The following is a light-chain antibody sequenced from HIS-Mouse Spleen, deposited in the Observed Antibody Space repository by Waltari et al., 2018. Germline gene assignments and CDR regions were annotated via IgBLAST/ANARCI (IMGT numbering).Light chain of an antibody. J-gene: IGLJ2*01. V-gene: IGLV2-14*01. CDR1: CRDVGCYNY. CDR2: EVS. CDR3: SSYTSSSPYVV. Sequence: QSALTQPASVSGSPGQSITTSCTGSCRDVGCYNYVPCYQQHPGKAPKLMIYEVSNRPSGVSNRFSGSKSGNTASLTISGLQAADEADYYCSSYTSSSPYVVFGGGTKLTVL.